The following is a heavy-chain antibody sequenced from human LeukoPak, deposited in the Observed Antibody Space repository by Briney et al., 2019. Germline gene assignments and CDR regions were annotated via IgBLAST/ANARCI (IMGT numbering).Heavy chain of an antibody. CDR2: INDDGTFT. V-gene: IGHV3-74*01. J-gene: IGHJ4*02. Sequence: PGGSLRLSCAASGFTFRNYWMHWVRQVPGKGLVWVSRINDDGTFTTYADSVKGRFIISRDNAKNTLYLQMNSLRVEDTAVYYCGREILEPGKTLTYWGQGSLITVSS. CDR1: GFTFRNYW. CDR3: GREILEPGKTLTY. D-gene: IGHD1-14*01.